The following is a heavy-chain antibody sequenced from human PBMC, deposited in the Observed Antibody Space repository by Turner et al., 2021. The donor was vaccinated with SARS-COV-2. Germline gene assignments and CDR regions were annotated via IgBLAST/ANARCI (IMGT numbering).Heavy chain of an antibody. CDR3: ARDLVYRGMDV. CDR1: GFTVSINY. J-gene: IGHJ6*02. CDR2: IYSGGST. D-gene: IGHD5-18*01. Sequence: EVQLVESGGGLVQPGGSLRLSCAASGFTVSINYMNWVRQAPGKGLEWVSIIYSGGSTYYADSVKGRFTISRHNSKNTLYLQMNSLRAEDTAVYYCARDLVYRGMDVWGQGTTVTVSS. V-gene: IGHV3-53*04.